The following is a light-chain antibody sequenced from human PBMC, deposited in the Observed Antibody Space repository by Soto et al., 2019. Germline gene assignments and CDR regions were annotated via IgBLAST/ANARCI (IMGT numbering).Light chain of an antibody. V-gene: IGKV1-9*01. CDR3: QQLNSYPL. Sequence: DIQLTQSPSFLSASVGDRVTITCRASQGISSYLAWYQQKPGKAPKLLIYAASTLQSGVPSRYRGSGSGTKFTITIRSLQPEDFATYDCQQLNSYPLFGPGTKVDIK. CDR1: QGISSY. J-gene: IGKJ3*01. CDR2: AAS.